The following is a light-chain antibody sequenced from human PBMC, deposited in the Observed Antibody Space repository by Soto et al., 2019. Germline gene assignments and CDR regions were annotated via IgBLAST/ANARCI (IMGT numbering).Light chain of an antibody. CDR2: GAS. J-gene: IGKJ2*01. CDR1: QSVSNN. Sequence: EIVMTQSPATLSVSPGERVTLSCRASQSVSNNLAWYQHKPGQAPRLLLYGASTRATGIPARFSGSGSGTGFTPTISSLQSEDFAMYYCHQYNNWPPYTFGQGTKLEIK. CDR3: HQYNNWPPYT. V-gene: IGKV3-15*01.